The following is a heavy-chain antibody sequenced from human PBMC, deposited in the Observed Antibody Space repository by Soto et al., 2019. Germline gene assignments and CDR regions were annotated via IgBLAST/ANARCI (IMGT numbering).Heavy chain of an antibody. V-gene: IGHV4-31*02. J-gene: IGHJ6*02. D-gene: IGHD5-18*01. CDR3: ARAQGGIQLWHDYYYYGMDV. Sequence: PLVPQCLRKSVSCGSIGNVGYCCSLIKQHPGKGLEWIGYIYYSGSTYYNPSLKSRVTISVDTSKNQFSLKLSSVTAADTAVYYCARAQGGIQLWHDYYYYGMDVWGQGTTVTVSS. CDR1: CGSIGNVGYC. CDR2: IYYSGST.